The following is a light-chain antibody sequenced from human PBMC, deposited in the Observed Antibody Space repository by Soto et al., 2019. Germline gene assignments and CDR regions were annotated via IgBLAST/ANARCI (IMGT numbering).Light chain of an antibody. CDR3: QQYNTYSGT. CDR2: DAS. J-gene: IGKJ1*01. CDR1: QSISSW. V-gene: IGKV1-5*01. Sequence: IQMTQSPSTLSASVGDRVTITCRASQSISSWLAWYQQKPGKAPKLLIYDASSLESGVPSRFSGSGSGTEFTLTISSPQPDDFATYYCQQYNTYSGTFGQGTKVEIK.